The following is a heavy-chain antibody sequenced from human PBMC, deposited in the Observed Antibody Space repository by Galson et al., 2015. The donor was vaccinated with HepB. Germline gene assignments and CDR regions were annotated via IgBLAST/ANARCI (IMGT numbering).Heavy chain of an antibody. J-gene: IGHJ4*02. D-gene: IGHD2-21*02. CDR1: GFTFSGSA. CDR2: IRSKANSYAT. CDR3: TRVGPGVAYCGGDCCNDY. V-gene: IGHV3-73*01. Sequence: SLRLSCAASGFTFSGSAMHWVRQASGKGLEWVGRIRSKANSYATAYAASVKGRFTISRDDSKNTAYLQMNSLKTEDTAVYYCTRVGPGVAYCGGDCCNDYWFQGTLVTVSS.